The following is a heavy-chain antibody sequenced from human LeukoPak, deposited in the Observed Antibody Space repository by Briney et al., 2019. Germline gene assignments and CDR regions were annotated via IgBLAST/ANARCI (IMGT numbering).Heavy chain of an antibody. CDR2: IYYSGST. Sequence: SETLSLTCTVSGGSISSYYWSWIRQPPGKGLEWIGYIYYSGSTNYNPSLKSRVTISVDTSKNQFSLKLSSVTAADTAVYYCASLAPYDILTGYSSVGFDYWGQGTLVTVSS. D-gene: IGHD3-9*01. CDR3: ASLAPYDILTGYSSVGFDY. V-gene: IGHV4-59*08. CDR1: GGSISSYY. J-gene: IGHJ4*02.